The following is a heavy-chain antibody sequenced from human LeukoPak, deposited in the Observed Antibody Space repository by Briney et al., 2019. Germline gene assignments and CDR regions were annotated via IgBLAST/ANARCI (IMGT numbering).Heavy chain of an antibody. CDR2: IYYSGST. J-gene: IGHJ5*02. CDR3: AVGIRFRSQPVTWFDP. V-gene: IGHV4-39*07. CDR1: GGSISSSSYY. Sequence: PSETLSLTCTVSGGSISSSSYYWGWIRQPPGKGLEWIGSIYYSGSTYYNPSLKSRATISVDTSKKQFSLKLSSVTAADTAVYYCAVGIRFRSQPVTWFDPWGQGTLVTVSS. D-gene: IGHD1-1*01.